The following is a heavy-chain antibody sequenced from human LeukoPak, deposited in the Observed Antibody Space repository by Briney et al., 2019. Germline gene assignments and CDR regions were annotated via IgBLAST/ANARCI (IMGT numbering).Heavy chain of an antibody. D-gene: IGHD3-22*01. V-gene: IGHV3-23*01. CDR3: AKDAKYYYDSSGYYYYTYFQH. CDR2: ISGSGGST. J-gene: IGHJ1*01. CDR1: GFTFSSYA. Sequence: GGSLRLSCAASGFTFSSYAMSWVRQAPGKGLEWVSAISGSGGSTYYADSVKGRFTISRDNSKNTLYLQMNSLRAEDTVVYYCAKDAKYYYDSSGYYYYTYFQHWGQGTLVTVSS.